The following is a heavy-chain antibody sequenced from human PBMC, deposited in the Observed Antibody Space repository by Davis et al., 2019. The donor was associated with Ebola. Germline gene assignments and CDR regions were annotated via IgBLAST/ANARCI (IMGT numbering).Heavy chain of an antibody. CDR2: ISSNGGST. CDR1: GFTFSSYA. Sequence: GESLKISCSASGFTFSSYAMHWVRQAPGKGLEYVSAISSNGGSTYYADSVKGRFTISRDNSKNTLYLQMNSLRAEDTAVYYCAKARGAIFYYYYMDVWGKGTTVTVSS. CDR3: AKARGAIFYYYYMDV. J-gene: IGHJ6*03. D-gene: IGHD2-21*01. V-gene: IGHV3-64*04.